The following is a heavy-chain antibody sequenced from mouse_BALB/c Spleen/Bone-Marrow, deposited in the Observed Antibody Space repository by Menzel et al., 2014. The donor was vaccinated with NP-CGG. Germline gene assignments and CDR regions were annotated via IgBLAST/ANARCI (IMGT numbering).Heavy chain of an antibody. CDR1: GFNIKDTY. CDR3: ASYYYGSSGFAY. J-gene: IGHJ3*01. D-gene: IGHD1-1*01. Sequence: VQLQQSGAELVKPGASVKLSCTASGFNIKDTYMHWVKQRPEQGLEWIGRIDPANGNTKYDPKFQGKATITADTSSNTAYLQLSSLTSEDTAVYYCASYYYGSSGFAYRAQWTLVTVSA. CDR2: IDPANGNT. V-gene: IGHV14-3*02.